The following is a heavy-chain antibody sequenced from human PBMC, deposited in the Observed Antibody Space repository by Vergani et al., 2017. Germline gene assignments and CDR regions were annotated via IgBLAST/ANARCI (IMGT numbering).Heavy chain of an antibody. CDR2: ISYDGSNK. V-gene: IGHV3-30-3*01. D-gene: IGHD5-18*01. J-gene: IGHJ4*02. Sequence: QVQLVESGGGVVQPGRSLRLSCAASGFTFSSYAMHWVRQAPGKGLEWVAVISYDGSNKYYADSVKGRFTISRDNSKNTLYRQMNSLRAEDTAVYYCARVAYSYGSRYFDYWGQGTLVTVSS. CDR3: ARVAYSYGSRYFDY. CDR1: GFTFSSYA.